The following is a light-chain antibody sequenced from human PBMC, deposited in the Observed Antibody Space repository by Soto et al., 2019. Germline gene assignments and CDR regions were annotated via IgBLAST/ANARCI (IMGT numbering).Light chain of an antibody. CDR2: AAS. Sequence: DIQMTQSPSSLSASVGDRVTITCRASQGISNYLAWYQQKPGKVPKLLIYAASTLQSGVPSRFSGSGSGTGFTLTISSLQPEDVATYYCQKYNSAPPLTFGGGTKVEIK. V-gene: IGKV1-27*01. CDR3: QKYNSAPPLT. J-gene: IGKJ4*01. CDR1: QGISNY.